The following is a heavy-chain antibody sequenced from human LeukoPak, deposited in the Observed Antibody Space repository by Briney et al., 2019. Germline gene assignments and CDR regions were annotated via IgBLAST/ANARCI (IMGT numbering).Heavy chain of an antibody. CDR2: ISSSSSYI. V-gene: IGHV3-21*01. D-gene: IGHD2-2*01. CDR3: ACRDCSSTSCLDY. CDR1: GFTFSSYS. Sequence: GGSLRLSCAASGFTFSSYSMNWVRQAPGKGLEWVSSISSSSSYIYYADSLKGRFTISRDNAKNSLYLQMNSLRAEDTAVYYCACRDCSSTSCLDYWGQGTLVTVSS. J-gene: IGHJ4*02.